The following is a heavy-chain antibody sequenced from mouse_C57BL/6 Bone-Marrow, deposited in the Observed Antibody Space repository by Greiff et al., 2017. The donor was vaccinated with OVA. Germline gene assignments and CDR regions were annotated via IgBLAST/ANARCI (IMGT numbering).Heavy chain of an antibody. V-gene: IGHV5-4*01. CDR2: ISDGGSYT. D-gene: IGHD2-5*01. CDR1: GFTFSSYA. Sequence: EVQLKESGGGLVKPGGSLKLSCAASGFTFSSYAMSWVRQTPEKRLEWVATISDGGSYTYYPDNVKGRFTISRDNAKNNLYLQMSHLKSEDTAMYYCARDEGYSNYFPWFAYWGQGTLVTVSA. J-gene: IGHJ3*01. CDR3: ARDEGYSNYFPWFAY.